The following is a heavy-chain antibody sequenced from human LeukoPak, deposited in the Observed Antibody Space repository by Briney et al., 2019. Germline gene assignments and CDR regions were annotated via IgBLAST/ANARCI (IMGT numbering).Heavy chain of an antibody. CDR2: IYSGGST. V-gene: IGHV3-53*01. D-gene: IGHD2-8*01. CDR3: ASNGPGGFYYYGMDV. J-gene: IGHJ6*02. CDR1: GFTFSDYY. Sequence: GGSLRLSCAASGFTFSDYYMSWIRQAPGKGLEWVSVIYSGGSTYYADSVKGRFTISRDNSKNTLYLQMNSLRAEDTAVYYCASNGPGGFYYYGMDVWGQGTTVTVSS.